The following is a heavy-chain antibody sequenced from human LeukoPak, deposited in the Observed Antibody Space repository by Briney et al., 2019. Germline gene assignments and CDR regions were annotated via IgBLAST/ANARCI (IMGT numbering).Heavy chain of an antibody. CDR2: ISSDGSRT. V-gene: IGHV3-64*01. D-gene: IGHD2-15*01. J-gene: IGHJ6*04. Sequence: PGGSLRLSCAASGFTFSSAALHWVRQAPGKGLEYVSAISSDGSRTYYGNSVKGRFTISRDNSKNTLYLQMNRLRAEDTAVYYCTKETPQMDVWGKGTTVIVSS. CDR3: TKETPQMDV. CDR1: GFTFSSAA.